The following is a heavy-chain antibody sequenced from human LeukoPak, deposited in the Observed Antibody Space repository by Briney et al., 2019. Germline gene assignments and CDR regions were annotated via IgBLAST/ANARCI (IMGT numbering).Heavy chain of an antibody. V-gene: IGHV1-24*01. J-gene: IGHJ4*02. CDR3: ATDDYYDSSGYYPLRY. Sequence: SVKVSCKVSGYTLTELSMHWMRQAPGKGLEWMGGFDPEDGETIYAQKFQGRVTMTEDTSTDTAYMELSSLRSEDTAVYYCATDDYYDSSGYYPLRYWGQGTLVTVSS. D-gene: IGHD3-22*01. CDR1: GYTLTELS. CDR2: FDPEDGET.